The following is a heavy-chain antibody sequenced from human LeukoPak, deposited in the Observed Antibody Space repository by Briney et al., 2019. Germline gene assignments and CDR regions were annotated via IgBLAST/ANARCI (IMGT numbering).Heavy chain of an antibody. D-gene: IGHD3-10*01. CDR1: GFPVISDY. CDR3: ARWGGVTNFDY. V-gene: IGHV3-53*01. Sequence: PGRSLRLSCAVSGFPVISDYMTWVRQAPGKGLEWVSIIYSDGTSYYADSVRGRFIISRDNSKNTLYLQMNSLRVEDTAVYYCARWGGVTNFDYWGKGTLVTVSS. CDR2: IYSDGTS. J-gene: IGHJ4*02.